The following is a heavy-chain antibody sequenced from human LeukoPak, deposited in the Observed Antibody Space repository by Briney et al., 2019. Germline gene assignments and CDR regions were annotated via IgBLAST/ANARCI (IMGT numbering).Heavy chain of an antibody. CDR1: GYTFTSYD. CDR2: MNPNSGNT. Sequence: AASVKVSCKASGYTFTSYDINWVRQATGQGLEWMGWMNPNSGNTGYAQKFQGRVTMTRNTSLSTAYMELSSLRSEDTAVYYCARGRWWLSWFDPWGQGTLVTVSS. J-gene: IGHJ5*02. V-gene: IGHV1-8*01. CDR3: ARGRWWLSWFDP. D-gene: IGHD2-15*01.